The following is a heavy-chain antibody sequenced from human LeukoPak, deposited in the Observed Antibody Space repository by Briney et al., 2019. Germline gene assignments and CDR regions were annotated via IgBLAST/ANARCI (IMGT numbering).Heavy chain of an antibody. CDR3: ARAIVGATGFDY. CDR1: GYTFTSYD. Sequence: ASVKVSCKASGYTFTSYDINWVRQATGQGLEWMGWMNPNSGNTGYAQKFQGRVTMTRNTSISTAYVELSSLRSEDTAVYYCARAIVGATGFDYWGQGTLVTVSS. CDR2: MNPNSGNT. J-gene: IGHJ4*02. V-gene: IGHV1-8*01. D-gene: IGHD1-26*01.